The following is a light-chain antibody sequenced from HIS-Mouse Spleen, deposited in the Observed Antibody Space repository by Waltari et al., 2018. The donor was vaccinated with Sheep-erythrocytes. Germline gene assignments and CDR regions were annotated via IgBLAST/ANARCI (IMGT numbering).Light chain of an antibody. J-gene: IGKJ1*01. Sequence: EIVLTQSPGTLSLSPGERATLSCRASQSVSSSYLAWYQQKPGQAPRLRIYGASSRATGIPDRFSGSGSGTDFTLTISRLEPEDFAAYYCQQYGSSPWTFGQGTKVEIK. CDR3: QQYGSSPWT. CDR1: QSVSSSY. V-gene: IGKV3-20*01. CDR2: GAS.